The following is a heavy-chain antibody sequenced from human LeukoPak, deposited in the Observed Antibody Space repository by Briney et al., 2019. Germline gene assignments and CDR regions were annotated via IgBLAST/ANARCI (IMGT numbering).Heavy chain of an antibody. J-gene: IGHJ4*02. CDR2: IKQDGSEK. V-gene: IGHV3-7*01. D-gene: IGHD3-10*01. CDR3: ARTDSGDFDY. Sequence: PGGSLRLSCAASGFTFSSYSMSWVRQAPGKGLEWVANIKQDGSEKYYVDSVKGRFTISRDNAKNSLYLQMNSLRAEDTAVYYCARTDSGDFDYWGQGTLVTVSS. CDR1: GFTFSSYS.